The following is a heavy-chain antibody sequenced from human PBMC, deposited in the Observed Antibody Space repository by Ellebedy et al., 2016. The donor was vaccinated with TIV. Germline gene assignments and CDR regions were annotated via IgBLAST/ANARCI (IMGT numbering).Heavy chain of an antibody. CDR2: IYPGDSDT. J-gene: IGHJ4*02. Sequence: GESLKISXKGSGYSFTSYWIGWVRQMPGKGLEWMGIIYPGDSDTRYSPSFQGQVTISADKSISTAYLQWSSLKASDTAMYYCARLQYYVSGNCYADYWGQGILVTVSS. D-gene: IGHD3-10*01. V-gene: IGHV5-51*01. CDR1: GYSFTSYW. CDR3: ARLQYYVSGNCYADY.